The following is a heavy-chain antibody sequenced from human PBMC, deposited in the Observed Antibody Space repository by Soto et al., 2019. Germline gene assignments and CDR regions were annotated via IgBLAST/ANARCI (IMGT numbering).Heavy chain of an antibody. V-gene: IGHV3-33*01. CDR2: RGFDGINK. D-gene: IGHD3-22*01. J-gene: IGHJ5*02. CDR1: GFTFSSYG. Sequence: GGPRRRSRAASGFTFSSYGMDWVGQAPGKELERAAGRGFDGINKYYADSVKGRFTISRDNSKNTLFLQMNSLRAEDTAVYYCARDLLRRYYYDSSGPNARIRGNWFDPWGQGTLVIVSS. CDR3: ARDLLRRYYYDSSGPNARIRGNWFDP.